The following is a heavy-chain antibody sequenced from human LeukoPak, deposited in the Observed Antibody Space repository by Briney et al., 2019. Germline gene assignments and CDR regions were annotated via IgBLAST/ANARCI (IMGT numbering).Heavy chain of an antibody. J-gene: IGHJ4*02. D-gene: IGHD6-13*01. CDR1: GYTFTSYG. Sequence: ASVKVSCKASGYTFTSYGISWVRQAPGQGLEWMGWISAYNGNTNYAQKLQGRVTMTTDTSTSTAYMELRSLRSDGTAVYYCARDFDEAAAGKAFDYWGQGTLVTVSS. CDR2: ISAYNGNT. V-gene: IGHV1-18*01. CDR3: ARDFDEAAAGKAFDY.